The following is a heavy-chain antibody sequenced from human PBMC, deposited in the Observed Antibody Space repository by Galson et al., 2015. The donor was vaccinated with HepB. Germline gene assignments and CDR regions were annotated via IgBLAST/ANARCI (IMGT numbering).Heavy chain of an antibody. CDR2: IYPGDSDT. D-gene: IGHD2-21*02. V-gene: IGHV5-51*01. CDR3: ARPGEAYCGGDCQPGLDY. CDR1: GYSFTSYW. Sequence: QSGAEVKKPGESLKISCKGSGYSFTSYWIGWVRQMPGKGLDWMGIIYPGDSDTRYSPSFQGQVTISADKSISTAYLQWSSLKASDTAMYYCARPGEAYCGGDCQPGLDYWGQGTLVTVSS. J-gene: IGHJ4*02.